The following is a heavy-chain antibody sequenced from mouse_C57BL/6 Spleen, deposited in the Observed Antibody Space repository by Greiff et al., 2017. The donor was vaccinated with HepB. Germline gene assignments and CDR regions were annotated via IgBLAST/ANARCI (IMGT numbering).Heavy chain of an antibody. J-gene: IGHJ4*01. CDR1: GYTFTSYW. Sequence: QVQLQQPGAELVKPGASVKLSCKASGYTFTSYWMHWVKQRPGQGLEWIGMIHPNSGSTNYNEKFKSKATLTVDKSSSTAYMQLSSLTSEDSAVYYCARSYYYGSSYDYCAMDYWGQGTSVTVSS. V-gene: IGHV1-64*01. D-gene: IGHD1-1*01. CDR3: ARSYYYGSSYDYCAMDY. CDR2: IHPNSGST.